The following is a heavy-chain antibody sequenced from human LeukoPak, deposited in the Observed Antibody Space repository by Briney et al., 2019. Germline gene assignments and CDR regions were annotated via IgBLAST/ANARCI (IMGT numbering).Heavy chain of an antibody. CDR2: ISGSGGST. Sequence: GGSLRLSCAASGFTFSSYAMSWVRQAPGKGLEWDSAISGSGGSTYYADSVKGRFTIPRDNSKNTLYLQMNSLRAEDTAVYYCAKEMVAAAGAWTYGMDVWGQGTTVTVSS. CDR3: AKEMVAAAGAWTYGMDV. D-gene: IGHD6-13*01. CDR1: GFTFSSYA. J-gene: IGHJ6*02. V-gene: IGHV3-23*01.